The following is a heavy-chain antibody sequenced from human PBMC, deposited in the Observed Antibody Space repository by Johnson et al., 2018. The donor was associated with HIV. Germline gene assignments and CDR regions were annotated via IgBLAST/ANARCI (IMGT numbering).Heavy chain of an antibody. V-gene: IGHV3-30*02. J-gene: IGHJ3*01. D-gene: IGHD1-26*01. Sequence: QVQLVESGGGVVQPGGSLRLSCAASGFTFSSYGMHWVRQAPGKGLEWVAFIRYDGSGKYYADSVKGRFTISRDNSKNTLYLQMNSLRAEDTAVYYCAKESNCGVGTTGHDSLDVWGQGTLVIVSS. CDR3: AKESNCGVGTTGHDSLDV. CDR2: IRYDGSGK. CDR1: GFTFSSYG.